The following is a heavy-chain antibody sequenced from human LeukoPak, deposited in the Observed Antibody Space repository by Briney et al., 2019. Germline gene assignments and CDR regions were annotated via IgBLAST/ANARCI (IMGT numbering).Heavy chain of an antibody. V-gene: IGHV3-13*04. D-gene: IGHD6-19*01. Sequence: GGSLRLSCAASGFTFSSYDMHWVRQVTGKGLEWVSTIGPAGDTYYSDSVKGRFTISRENAKNSLYLQMNSPRAGDTAVYYCARDHRVAGSASGMDVWGQGTTVIVSS. J-gene: IGHJ6*02. CDR2: IGPAGDT. CDR1: GFTFSSYD. CDR3: ARDHRVAGSASGMDV.